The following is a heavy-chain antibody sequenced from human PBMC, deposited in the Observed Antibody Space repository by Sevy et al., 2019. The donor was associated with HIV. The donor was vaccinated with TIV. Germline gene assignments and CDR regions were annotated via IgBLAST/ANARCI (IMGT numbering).Heavy chain of an antibody. CDR2: ISSSSSYI. V-gene: IGHV3-21*01. J-gene: IGHJ6*02. Sequence: GGSLRLSCAASGFTFNSYSMNWVRQAPGKGLEWVSSISSSSSYIYYADSVKGRFTISRDNAKNSLYLQMNSLRAEDTAVYYCARPTRARYYYYGMDVWGQGTTVTVSS. D-gene: IGHD3-10*01. CDR3: ARPTRARYYYYGMDV. CDR1: GFTFNSYS.